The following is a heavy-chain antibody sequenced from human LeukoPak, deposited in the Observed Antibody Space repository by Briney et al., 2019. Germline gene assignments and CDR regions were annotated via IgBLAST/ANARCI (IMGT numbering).Heavy chain of an antibody. Sequence: ASVKVSCKASGYTFTNYAMHWVRQAPGRRLEWMGWINAGNGNTKYSQKFQGRVTITRDTSASTAYMELSSLRSEDTAVYYCSTGPLRYCSGGNCYYFEYWGQGTLVTVSS. CDR1: GYTFTNYA. J-gene: IGHJ4*02. CDR3: STGPLRYCSGGNCYYFEY. V-gene: IGHV1-3*01. D-gene: IGHD2-15*01. CDR2: INAGNGNT.